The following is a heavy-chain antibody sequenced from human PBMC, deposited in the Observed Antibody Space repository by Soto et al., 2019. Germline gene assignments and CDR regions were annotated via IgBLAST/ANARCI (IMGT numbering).Heavy chain of an antibody. Sequence: QLQLQESGSGLVKPSQTLSLTCAVSGGSISSGGYSWSWIRQPPGKGLEWIGYIYHSGSTYYNPSLKTRVPISVARSKNQFSLKPRSVTAADTAVYYCAAGGGLPRYYWGQGTLVTVSS. D-gene: IGHD5-12*01. CDR2: IYHSGST. J-gene: IGHJ4*02. V-gene: IGHV4-30-2*01. CDR1: GGSISSGGYS. CDR3: AAGGGLPRYY.